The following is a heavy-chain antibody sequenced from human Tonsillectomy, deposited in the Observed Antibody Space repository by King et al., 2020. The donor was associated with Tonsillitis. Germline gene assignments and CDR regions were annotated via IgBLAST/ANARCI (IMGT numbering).Heavy chain of an antibody. V-gene: IGHV3-30*04. CDR3: ARAGVAGPNWFPP. D-gene: IGHD6-19*01. CDR2: ISYDGSNK. J-gene: IGHJ5*02. Sequence: VQLVESGGGVVQPGRSLRLSCAASGFTFSTYAIHWVRQAPGKGLEWGAVISYDGSNKYYADSVKGRFTISRDNSKNTLYLQMNSLRAADTAVYYCARAGVAGPNWFPPGGKGTLVTVPS. CDR1: GFTFSTYA.